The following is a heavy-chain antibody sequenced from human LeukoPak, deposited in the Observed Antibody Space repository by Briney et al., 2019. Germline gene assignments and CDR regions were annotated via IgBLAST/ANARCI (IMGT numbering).Heavy chain of an antibody. J-gene: IGHJ1*01. V-gene: IGHV4-59*01. CDR3: ARVVTGGWYGDFQH. CDR2: IYYSGST. Sequence: PSETLSLTCTVSGGSINTFFWSWIRQPPGKGLEWIGYIYYSGSTNYNPSLKSRVTISVDTSKNQFSLKLSSVTAADTAVYYCARVVTGGWYGDFQHWGQGTLVTVSS. CDR1: GGSINTFF. D-gene: IGHD6-19*01.